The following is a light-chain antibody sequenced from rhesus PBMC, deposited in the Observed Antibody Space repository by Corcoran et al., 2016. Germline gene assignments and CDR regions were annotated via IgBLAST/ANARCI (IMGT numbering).Light chain of an antibody. CDR3: LQDIQLPLT. J-gene: IGKJ4*01. V-gene: IGKV2-72*02. CDR2: LGS. CDR1: QRLLHSNGDTY. Sequence: DIVMTQTPLSLPVTPGELASISCRSSQRLLHSNGDTYLFWYLQKPGQSPHLLVYLGSNRASGVPDRLSGNGSGTDFTLKISEVEAEDVGVYYCLQDIQLPLTFGEGTKVELE.